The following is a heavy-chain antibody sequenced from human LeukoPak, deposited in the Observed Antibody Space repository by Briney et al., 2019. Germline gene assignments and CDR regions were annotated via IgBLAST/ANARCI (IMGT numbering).Heavy chain of an antibody. CDR1: GGSFSGPY. D-gene: IGHD6-13*01. CDR3: ARKEGGELVNTRRWFDP. V-gene: IGHV4-34*01. J-gene: IGHJ5*02. CDR2: INHTGRT. Sequence: SETLSLTCAVYGGSFSGPYWSWIRQPPGKGLEWIGEINHTGRTYYNPSLKSRVTISVDTSKSQFSLKLTSVTAADTAVYYCARKEGGELVNTRRWFDPWGQGTLVTVSS.